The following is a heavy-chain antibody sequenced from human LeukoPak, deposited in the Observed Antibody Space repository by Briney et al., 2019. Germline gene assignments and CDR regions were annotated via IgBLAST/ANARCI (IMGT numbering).Heavy chain of an antibody. V-gene: IGHV4-4*07. CDR2: IYNSGTT. Sequence: TASETLSLTCTVSGGSFSSYYWTWTRQPAGKGLEWIGRIYNSGTTNYSPSLESRVTMSLDTSKNRFSLSLSSVTAADTAVYYCARDRLGATGHWRIDVWGRGTLVTVSS. D-gene: IGHD1-26*01. J-gene: IGHJ2*01. CDR3: ARDRLGATGHWRIDV. CDR1: GGSFSSYY.